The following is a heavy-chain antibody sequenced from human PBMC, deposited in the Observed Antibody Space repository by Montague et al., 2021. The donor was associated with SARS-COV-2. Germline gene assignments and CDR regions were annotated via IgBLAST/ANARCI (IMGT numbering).Heavy chain of an antibody. Sequence: SETLSLTCTVSGDSISSYYWSWILQPPGRGLQWIGYISYSGSTNYNTSLKSRVAISVDTSKDHLTLRLCSVTAAETAVYYCATFRRTRLLFGTGYYGMDVWGQGTTVTVSS. J-gene: IGHJ6*02. CDR1: GDSISSYY. CDR3: ATFRRTRLLFGTGYYGMDV. CDR2: ISYSGST. D-gene: IGHD2-21*02. V-gene: IGHV4-59*01.